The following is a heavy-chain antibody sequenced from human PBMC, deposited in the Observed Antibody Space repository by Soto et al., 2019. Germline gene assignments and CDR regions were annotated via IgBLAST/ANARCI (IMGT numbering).Heavy chain of an antibody. CDR3: ARRIAAAGTGGIGY. V-gene: IGHV4-34*01. CDR1: GGSFSGYY. D-gene: IGHD6-13*01. CDR2: INHSGST. Sequence: SSETLSLTCAVYGGSFSGYYWSWIRQPPGKGLEWIGEINHSGSTNYNPSLKSRVTISVDTSKNQFSLKLSSVTAADTAVYYCARRIAAAGTGGIGYWGQGTLVTVS. J-gene: IGHJ4*02.